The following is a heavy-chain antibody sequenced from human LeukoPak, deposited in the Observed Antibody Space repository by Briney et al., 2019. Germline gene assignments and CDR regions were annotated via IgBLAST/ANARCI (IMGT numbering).Heavy chain of an antibody. V-gene: IGHV3-7*01. J-gene: IGHJ4*02. CDR3: ARFDDSDWNLEY. Sequence: GGSLRLSCAASGFSFRDIWMTWVRQAPGPGLEWVANINQGGSGNSYVDSVKSRFTISSADAKSSLYVPRNSLRGEDTTRYYCARFDDSDWNLEYWGQGTLVTVSS. CDR2: INQGGSGN. CDR1: GFSFRDIW. D-gene: IGHD1-1*01.